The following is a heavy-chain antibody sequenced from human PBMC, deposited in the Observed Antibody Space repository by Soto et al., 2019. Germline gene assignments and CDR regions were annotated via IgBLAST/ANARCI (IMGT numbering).Heavy chain of an antibody. CDR1: GGSVRTGSYH. V-gene: IGHV4-61*01. J-gene: IGHJ4*02. CDR3: ARIGWGGDS. D-gene: IGHD6-19*01. Sequence: SETLSLTCSVTGGSVRTGSYHWSWIRQPPGKGLEWIGFIPNNGSPDYNPSLKSRVVVSIDRSKNQFSLKVNSVTAADTAVYFCARIGWGGDSWGQGTLVTVSS. CDR2: IPNNGSP.